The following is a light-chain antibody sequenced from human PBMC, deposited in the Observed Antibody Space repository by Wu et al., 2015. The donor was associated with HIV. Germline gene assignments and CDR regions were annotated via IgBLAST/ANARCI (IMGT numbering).Light chain of an antibody. V-gene: IGKV3-15*01. CDR3: QQTHNFPLT. Sequence: GRATLSCRASQSVSSDLAWYQQKPGQAPSVLIYGASTRATGIPDRFSGSGTGTDFTLTISSLQPEDFAAYYCQQTHNFPLTFGEGPQLRSN. J-gene: IGKJ4*01. CDR2: GAS. CDR1: QSVSSD.